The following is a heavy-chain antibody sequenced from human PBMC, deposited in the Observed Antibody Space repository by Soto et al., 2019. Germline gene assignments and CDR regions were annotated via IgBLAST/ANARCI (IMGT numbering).Heavy chain of an antibody. D-gene: IGHD2-15*01. J-gene: IGHJ4*02. V-gene: IGHV3-30*03. CDR2: ISYDGSNK. CDR3: ATQLLGYCSGGSCYGGYYFDY. Sequence: PGGSLRLSCAASGFTFSSYGMHWVRQAPGKGLEWVAVISYDGSNKYYADSVKGRFTISRDNSKNTLYLQMNSLRAEDTAVYYCATQLLGYCSGGSCYGGYYFDYWGQGT. CDR1: GFTFSSYG.